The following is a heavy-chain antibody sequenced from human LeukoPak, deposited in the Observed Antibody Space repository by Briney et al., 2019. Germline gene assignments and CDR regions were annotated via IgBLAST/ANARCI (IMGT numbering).Heavy chain of an antibody. CDR3: ARVFVEMATRWDAFDI. CDR1: GFTFSSYA. J-gene: IGHJ3*02. V-gene: IGHV3-23*01. D-gene: IGHD5-24*01. Sequence: GGSLRLSCAASGFTFSSYAMSWVRQAPGKGLEWVSAISGSGSGGSTYHADSVKGRFTISRDNAKNSLYLQMNSLRAEDTAVYYCARVFVEMATRWDAFDIWGQGTMVTVSS. CDR2: ISGSGSGGST.